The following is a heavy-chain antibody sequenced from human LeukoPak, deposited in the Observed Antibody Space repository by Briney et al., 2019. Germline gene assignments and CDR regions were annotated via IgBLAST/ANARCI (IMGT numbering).Heavy chain of an antibody. D-gene: IGHD2-2*02. CDR1: GGSISSSSYY. CDR2: IYYSGST. CDR3: ARAQVDCSSTSCYKSHDAFDI. J-gene: IGHJ3*02. V-gene: IGHV4-39*01. Sequence: SETLSLTCTVSGGSISSSSYYWGWIRQPPGKGLEWIGSIYYSGSTYYNPSLKSRVTISVDTSKNLFSLKLSSVTAADTAVYYCARAQVDCSSTSCYKSHDAFDIWGQGTMVTVSS.